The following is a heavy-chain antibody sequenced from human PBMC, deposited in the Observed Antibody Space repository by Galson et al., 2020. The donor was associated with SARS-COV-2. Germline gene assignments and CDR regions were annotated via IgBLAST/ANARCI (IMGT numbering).Heavy chain of an antibody. Sequence: PGETVTLPSGPAGLTINRQPMQWGRRAAGRGLGWEGVLSYDGRNEYYADSVKGRLTISRDNSNNMLYLQMNSLRVEDTAIYYCTRCAYYYGSGSNYIVPLDMWGQGTRVAVSS. D-gene: IGHD3-10*01. CDR1: GLTINRQP. CDR2: LSYDGRNE. J-gene: IGHJ3*02. CDR3: TRCAYYYGSGSNYIVPLDM. V-gene: IGHV3-30*04.